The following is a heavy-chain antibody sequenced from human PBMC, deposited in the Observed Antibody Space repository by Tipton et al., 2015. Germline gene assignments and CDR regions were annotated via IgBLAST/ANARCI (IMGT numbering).Heavy chain of an antibody. Sequence: TLSLTCTVSGGSISNNYWGWIRQPPGKGLEWIGYISYSGSTHYNPSLKSRVAISVDTSKNQFSLTLKSVTAADTAVYYCARDLEHGMDVWGQGTTVTVSS. V-gene: IGHV4-59*01. J-gene: IGHJ6*02. CDR3: ARDLEHGMDV. CDR2: ISYSGST. D-gene: IGHD5-24*01. CDR1: GGSISNNY.